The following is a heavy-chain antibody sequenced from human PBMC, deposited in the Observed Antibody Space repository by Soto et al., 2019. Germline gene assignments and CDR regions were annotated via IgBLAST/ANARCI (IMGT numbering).Heavy chain of an antibody. CDR1: GYSFTSDW. CDR3: ARRATYYHYFDY. V-gene: IGHV5-51*01. Sequence: DSQKISYKGCGYSFTSDWMAWVRQMPGKGLEYMGIIYPGDSDTRYSPSFQGQVTISADKSTSTAYVQWSSLKASDTAMYYCARRATYYHYFDYWGQGTLVTVSS. CDR2: IYPGDSDT. D-gene: IGHD3-16*01. J-gene: IGHJ4*02.